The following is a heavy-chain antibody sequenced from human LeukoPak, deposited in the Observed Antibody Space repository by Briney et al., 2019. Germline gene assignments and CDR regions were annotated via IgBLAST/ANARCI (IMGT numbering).Heavy chain of an antibody. V-gene: IGHV3-48*03. CDR2: ITSSGSTI. J-gene: IGHJ6*03. CDR3: ARVERYNWNDVYYYYYMDA. D-gene: IGHD1-20*01. Sequence: GGFLILSFAASGFPFSSYEMNWVRPAPGRGLEWVSYITSSGSTIYYADYVKGRFTISRDNAKNSLYLQMNSLRAEDTAVYYCARVERYNWNDVYYYYYMDAGGKGTTVTIS. CDR1: GFPFSSYE.